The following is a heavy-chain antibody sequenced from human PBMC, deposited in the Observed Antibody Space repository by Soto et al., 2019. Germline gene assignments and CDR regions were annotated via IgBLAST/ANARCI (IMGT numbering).Heavy chain of an antibody. J-gene: IGHJ6*02. V-gene: IGHV3-33*01. Sequence: QVQLVESGGGVVQPGRSLRLSCAASGFTFSSYGMHWVRQAPGKGLEWVAVIWYDGSNKYYADSVKGRFTISRDNSKNTLYLQMNSRRAEDTAVYYCARGGGPGGMDVWGQGTTVTVSS. CDR2: IWYDGSNK. CDR1: GFTFSSYG. CDR3: ARGGGPGGMDV. D-gene: IGHD3-16*01.